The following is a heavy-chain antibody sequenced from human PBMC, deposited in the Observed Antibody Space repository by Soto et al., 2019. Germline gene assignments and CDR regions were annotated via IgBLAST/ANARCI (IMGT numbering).Heavy chain of an antibody. Sequence: PGGSLRLSCAASGFTFSSYSMNWVRQAPGKGLEWVSSISSSSSYIYYADSVKGRFTISRDNAKNSLYLQMNSLRAEDTAVYYCARKESYYDSSGYSGWGQRTLVTVSS. D-gene: IGHD3-22*01. CDR1: GFTFSSYS. J-gene: IGHJ4*02. CDR2: ISSSSSYI. V-gene: IGHV3-21*01. CDR3: ARKESYYDSSGYSG.